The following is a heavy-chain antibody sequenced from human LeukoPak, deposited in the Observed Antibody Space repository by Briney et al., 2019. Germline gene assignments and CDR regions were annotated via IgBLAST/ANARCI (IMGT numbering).Heavy chain of an antibody. CDR2: INSDGSRT. Sequence: HSGGSLRLSCAASGFTLSSYEMHWVRQAPGKGLVWVSRINSDGSRTGHADSVKGRFTLSRDNAKNTLYLQMNSLRAEDTAIYYCARELPREVTLDYWGQGTLVTVSS. D-gene: IGHD2-21*02. V-gene: IGHV3-74*01. CDR3: ARELPREVTLDY. J-gene: IGHJ4*02. CDR1: GFTLSSYE.